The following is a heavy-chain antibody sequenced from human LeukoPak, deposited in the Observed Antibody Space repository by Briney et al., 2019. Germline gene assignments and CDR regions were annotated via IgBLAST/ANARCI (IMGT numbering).Heavy chain of an antibody. CDR3: VKDPTYYYGSGSSYFDY. Sequence: GGSLRLSCSASGFTVSSYAIHWVRQAPGKGLEYVSAISSNGGSTYYADSVKGRFTISRDNSKNTLYLQMSSLRAEDTAVYYCVKDPTYYYGSGSSYFDYWGQGTLVTVSS. D-gene: IGHD3-10*01. CDR1: GFTVSSYA. CDR2: ISSNGGST. J-gene: IGHJ4*02. V-gene: IGHV3-64D*06.